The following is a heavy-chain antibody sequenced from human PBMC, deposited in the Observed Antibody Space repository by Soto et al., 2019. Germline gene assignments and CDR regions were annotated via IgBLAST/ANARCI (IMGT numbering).Heavy chain of an antibody. CDR1: GGTFSSYA. J-gene: IGHJ6*02. V-gene: IGHV1-69*13. D-gene: IGHD2-21*02. CDR3: ARRPTDYYYGMDV. Sequence: ASVKVSCKASGGTFSSYAISWVRQAPGQGLGWMGGIIPIFGTANYAQKFQGRVTITADESTSTAYMELSSLRSEDTAVYYCARRPTDYYYGMDVWGQGTTVTVSS. CDR2: IIPIFGTA.